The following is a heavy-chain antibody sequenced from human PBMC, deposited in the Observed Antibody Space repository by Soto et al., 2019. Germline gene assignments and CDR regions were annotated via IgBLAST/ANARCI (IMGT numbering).Heavy chain of an antibody. J-gene: IGHJ4*02. CDR2: INPSGGST. CDR3: ARGSVFGVVLYYFDY. Sequence: ASVKVSCQTSGYTFTSYYMHWVRQAPGQGLEWMGIINPSGGSTSYAQKFQGRVTMTRDTSTSTVYMELSSLRSEDTAVYYCARGSVFGVVLYYFDYWGQGTLVTVSS. V-gene: IGHV1-46*01. D-gene: IGHD3-3*01. CDR1: GYTFTSYY.